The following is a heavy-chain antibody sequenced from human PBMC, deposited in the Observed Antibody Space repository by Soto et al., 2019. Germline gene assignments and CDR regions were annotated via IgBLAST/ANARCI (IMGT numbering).Heavy chain of an antibody. D-gene: IGHD6-6*01. CDR3: TTDRAIAALMGIAY. J-gene: IGHJ4*02. V-gene: IGHV3-15*07. CDR2: IKSKTDGGTT. CDR1: GFTFSNAW. Sequence: EVQLVESGGGLVKPGGSLRLSCAASGFTFSNAWMNWVRQAPGKGLEWVGRIKSKTDGGTTDYAAPVKGRFTISRDDSINTLYLQMNSLKTEDTAVYYCTTDRAIAALMGIAYWGQGTLLTVSS.